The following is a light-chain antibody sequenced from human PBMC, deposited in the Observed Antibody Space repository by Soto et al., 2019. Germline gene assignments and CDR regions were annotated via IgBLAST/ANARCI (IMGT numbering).Light chain of an antibody. CDR2: DAS. V-gene: IGKV3-20*01. J-gene: IGKJ5*01. CDR3: QQYGFSPIS. Sequence: VVLTQSPGTLSLSPGERVTLSCRSSQTVTNDYLAWYQQKDGQAPRLXIYDASTMATGVPDRFSGSGSGPEYTLTITRLEPEDFAVYSCQQYGFSPISFGQGTRLEI. CDR1: QTVTNDY.